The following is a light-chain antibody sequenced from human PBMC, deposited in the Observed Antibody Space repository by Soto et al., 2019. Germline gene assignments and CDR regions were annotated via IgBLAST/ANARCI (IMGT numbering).Light chain of an antibody. Sequence: EIVLTQSPGTLSLSPGEGATLSCRASQSVSRSYLAWFQQKPGQAPRLLIYDTSTRATGIPDRFSGSGSGTGFTLTIIRLEPEDFAVYYFQQYGSSPWTFGQGTKVEIK. J-gene: IGKJ1*01. CDR1: QSVSRSY. V-gene: IGKV3-20*01. CDR3: QQYGSSPWT. CDR2: DTS.